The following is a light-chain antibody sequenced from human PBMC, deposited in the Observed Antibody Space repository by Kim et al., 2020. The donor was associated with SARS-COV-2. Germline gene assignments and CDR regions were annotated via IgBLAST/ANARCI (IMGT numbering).Light chain of an antibody. V-gene: IGKV3-20*01. J-gene: IGKJ2*01. CDR1: QSVCRHC. CDR3: QQYGIAPPYT. Sequence: SPGERATLSCRTSQSVCRHCLAWYQQKPGQAPRLLIYSVSNRATGIPDRFSGSGSGTDFTLTISRLEPEDFAVYYCQQYGIAPPYTFGQGTKLEIK. CDR2: SVS.